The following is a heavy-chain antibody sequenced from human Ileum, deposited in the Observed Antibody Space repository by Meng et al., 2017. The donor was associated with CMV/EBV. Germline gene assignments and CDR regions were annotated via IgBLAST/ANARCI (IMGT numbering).Heavy chain of an antibody. CDR1: GASISRSTYY. J-gene: IGHJ4*02. Sequence: QLQLPGAGQGLVKPSETLSLTCTVSGASISRSTYYWGWIRQPPGKGLEWIGSIYYSGGTYYNPSLKSRVTISVDTSKNQFSLKLNSVTAADTAVYYCASGDSLRAVDFWGQGTLVTVSS. D-gene: IGHD2-21*02. CDR2: IYYSGGT. V-gene: IGHV4-39*07. CDR3: ASGDSLRAVDF.